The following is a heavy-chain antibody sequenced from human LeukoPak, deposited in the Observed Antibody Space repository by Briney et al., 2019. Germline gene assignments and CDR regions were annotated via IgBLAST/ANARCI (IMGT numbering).Heavy chain of an antibody. D-gene: IGHD6-6*01. CDR1: GATFTSYA. Sequence: SVKVSCTASGATFTSYAISWVRQAPGHGLEWMGGIIPIFGTANYAQKFQGRVTIITDESTSTAYMELSSLRCEDTAVYYCAKGLAAPNSYYYYYMDVWGKGTTVTVSS. J-gene: IGHJ6*03. CDR3: AKGLAAPNSYYYYYMDV. CDR2: IIPIFGTA. V-gene: IGHV1-69*05.